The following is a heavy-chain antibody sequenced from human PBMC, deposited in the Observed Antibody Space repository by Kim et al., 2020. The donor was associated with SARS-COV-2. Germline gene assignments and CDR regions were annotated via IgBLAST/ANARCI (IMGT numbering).Heavy chain of an antibody. D-gene: IGHD2-2*03. CDR2: ISGSGGST. J-gene: IGHJ4*02. CDR1: GFTFSSYA. V-gene: IGHV3-23*01. Sequence: GGSLRLSCAASGFTFSSYAMSWVRQAPGKGLEWVSAISGSGGSTYYADSVKGRFTISRDNSKNTLYLQMNSLRAEDTAVYYCAKVGIVVVPAAKGLDYWGQGTLVTVSS. CDR3: AKVGIVVVPAAKGLDY.